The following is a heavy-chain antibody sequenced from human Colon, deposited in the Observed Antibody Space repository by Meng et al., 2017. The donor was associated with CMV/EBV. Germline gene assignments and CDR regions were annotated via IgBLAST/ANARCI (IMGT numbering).Heavy chain of an antibody. J-gene: IGHJ4*02. CDR1: GFTFSDYE. CDR2: ISNSDDTI. D-gene: IGHD2-21*02. Sequence: GSLRLSCVASGFTFSDYEMSWVRQAPGKGLEWIAYISNSDDTIYYADSVKGRFTIPRDNAQNSLYLQMTTLRAEDTALYYCAKSRGYTVTALSPLDSWGQGTLVTVSS. V-gene: IGHV3-48*03. CDR3: AKSRGYTVTALSPLDS.